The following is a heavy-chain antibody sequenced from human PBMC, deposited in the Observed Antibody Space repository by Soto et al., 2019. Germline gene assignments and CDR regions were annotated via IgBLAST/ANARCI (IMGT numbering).Heavy chain of an antibody. CDR3: ATLPLAGTEDY. J-gene: IGHJ4*02. D-gene: IGHD3-10*01. CDR1: GFTFSSHW. CDR2: INEDGSQK. Sequence: EVQLVESGGGLVQRGGSLRLSCAASGFTFSSHWMNWAGQAPGKGLEWVANINEDGSQKYYVDSVKGRFTISRDNAKNSMDLQMNSLRDEDTAVYYCATLPLAGTEDYWGQGILVTVSS. V-gene: IGHV3-7*01.